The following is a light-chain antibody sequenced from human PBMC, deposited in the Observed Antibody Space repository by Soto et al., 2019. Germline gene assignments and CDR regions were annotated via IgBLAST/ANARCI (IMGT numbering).Light chain of an antibody. V-gene: IGKV1-13*02. CDR1: QGISSA. CDR2: DAS. CDR3: QQCNSYPRT. J-gene: IGKJ1*01. Sequence: AIQLTQSPSSLSASVGDRVTITCRASQGISSALAWYQQKPGKAPKLLIYDASSLESGVPSRFSGSGSGTDFTLIISSLQPEDFATYYCQQCNSYPRTFGQGTKVEIK.